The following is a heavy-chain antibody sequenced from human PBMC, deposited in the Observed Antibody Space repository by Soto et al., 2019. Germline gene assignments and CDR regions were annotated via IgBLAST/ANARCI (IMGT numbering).Heavy chain of an antibody. J-gene: IGHJ6*02. V-gene: IGHV4-59*01. CDR3: ARVPSAYYDYVWGSYRSSFGYYGMDV. Sequence: SETLSLTCTVSGGSISSYYWSWIRQPPGKGLEWIGYIYYSGSTNYNPSLKSRVTISVDTSKNQFSLKLSSVTAADTAVYYCARVPSAYYDYVWGSYRSSFGYYGMDVWGHGTTVTVSS. CDR1: GGSISSYY. D-gene: IGHD3-16*02. CDR2: IYYSGST.